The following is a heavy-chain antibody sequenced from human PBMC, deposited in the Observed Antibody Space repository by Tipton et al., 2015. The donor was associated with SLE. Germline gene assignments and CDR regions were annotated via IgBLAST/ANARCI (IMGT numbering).Heavy chain of an antibody. CDR2: INWIGGDR. D-gene: IGHD3-10*01. V-gene: IGHV3-20*04. Sequence: GSLRLSCVASGFTLSNHEMNWVRQAPGKGLEWVSSINWIGGDRGYADSVKGRFTISRDNAYNSVYLQMNSLRPEDTAFYYCARGDRLFNYYGSGKIDSWGQGTLVTVSS. CDR3: ARGDRLFNYYGSGKIDS. J-gene: IGHJ4*02. CDR1: GFTLSNHE.